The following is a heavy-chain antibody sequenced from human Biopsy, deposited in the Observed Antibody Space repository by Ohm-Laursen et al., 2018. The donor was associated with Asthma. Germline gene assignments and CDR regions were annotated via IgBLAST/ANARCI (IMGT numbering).Heavy chain of an antibody. CDR2: ISSSGSTK. Sequence: GSLRLSCAACGFSFGDYFMTWVRQAPGKGLEWVASISSSGSTKYPSESVLGRCTISRDNTQKSMSLELRSLRVEDTAIYYCARVLESSSWGPFYFFTLDVWGQGTPVAVSS. CDR1: GFSFGDYF. D-gene: IGHD6-13*01. J-gene: IGHJ6*02. CDR3: ARVLESSSWGPFYFFTLDV. V-gene: IGHV3-11*01.